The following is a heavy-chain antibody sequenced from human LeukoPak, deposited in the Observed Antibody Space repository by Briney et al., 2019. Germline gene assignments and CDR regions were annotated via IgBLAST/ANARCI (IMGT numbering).Heavy chain of an antibody. CDR1: KFTFSSYA. J-gene: IGHJ6*03. D-gene: IGHD2-15*01. CDR3: ARVLRYCSGGNCYSGGLGYMDV. V-gene: IGHV3-7*03. CDR2: IKQDGSEK. Sequence: GGSLRLSCVASKFTFSSYALTWVRQAPGKGLEWVANIKQDGSEKYYVDSVKGRFTISRDNAKNSLYLQMNSLRAEDTAVYYCARVLRYCSGGNCYSGGLGYMDVWGKGTTVTISS.